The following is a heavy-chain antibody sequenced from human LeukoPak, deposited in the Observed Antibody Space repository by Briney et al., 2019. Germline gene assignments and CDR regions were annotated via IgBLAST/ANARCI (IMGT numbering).Heavy chain of an antibody. J-gene: IGHJ5*02. CDR3: ARWGYSSGKSWFDP. CDR1: GGTFSSYA. D-gene: IGHD6-19*01. CDR2: IIPIFGTE. Sequence: SVKVSCKASGGTFSSYAISWVRQAPGQGLEWMGGIIPIFGTENYAQKLQGRVTMTTDTSTSTAYMELRSLRSDDTAVYYCARWGYSSGKSWFDPWGQGTLVTVSS. V-gene: IGHV1-69*05.